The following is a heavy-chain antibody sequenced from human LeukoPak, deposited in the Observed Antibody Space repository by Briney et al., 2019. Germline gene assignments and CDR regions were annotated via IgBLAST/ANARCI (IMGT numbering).Heavy chain of an antibody. D-gene: IGHD5-24*01. CDR3: AKEGMATMEY. J-gene: IGHJ4*02. CDR1: GFTFSSYS. V-gene: IGHV3-23*01. CDR2: ISGSGGST. Sequence: GGSLRLSRAASGFTFSSYSMNWVRQAPGKGLEWVSAISGSGGSTYYADSVKGRFTISRDNSKNTLYLQMNSLRAEDTAVYYCAKEGMATMEYWGQGTLVTVSS.